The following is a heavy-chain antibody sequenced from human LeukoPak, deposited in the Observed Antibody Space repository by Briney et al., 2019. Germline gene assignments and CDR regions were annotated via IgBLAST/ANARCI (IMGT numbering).Heavy chain of an antibody. CDR1: SYSGFTIY. J-gene: IGHJ4*02. D-gene: IGHD2-2*01. CDR2: IFSGSGT. V-gene: IGHV3-66*01. CDR3: ARDFRSSTSY. Sequence: RGSPRNSSADPSYSGFTIYMSWVRPRLREGLDWGSVIFSGSGTYSTDSAKGRYTISRDNSKNTLYLQMNSLRAEDTAMYYCARDFRSSTSYWGQGALVTVSS.